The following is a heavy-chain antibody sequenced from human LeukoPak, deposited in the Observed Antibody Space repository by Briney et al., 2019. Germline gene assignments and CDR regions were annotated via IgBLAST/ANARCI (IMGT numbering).Heavy chain of an antibody. J-gene: IGHJ4*02. V-gene: IGHV1-46*01. CDR3: ARDYGDYALDY. CDR1: GYTFTSYY. CDR2: INPSGGSA. Sequence: ASVKVSCKASGYTFTSYYMHWVRQAPGQGLEWMGIINPSGGSASYAQKFQGRVTMTRDTSTSTVYMELSSLRSEDTAVYYCARDYGDYALDYWGQGTLVTVSS. D-gene: IGHD4-17*01.